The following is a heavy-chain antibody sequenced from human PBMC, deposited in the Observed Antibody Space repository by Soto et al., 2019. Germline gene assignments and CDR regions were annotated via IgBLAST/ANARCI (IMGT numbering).Heavy chain of an antibody. CDR3: ARSRRYSGFPYYCGMDV. Sequence: SETLSLTCTVSGGSISSYYWSWIRQPPGKGLEWIGYIYYSGSTNYNPSLKSRVTISVDTSKNQFSLKLSSVTAADTAVYYFARSRRYSGFPYYCGMDVWGQGTTVTFSS. D-gene: IGHD5-12*01. V-gene: IGHV4-59*01. CDR1: GGSISSYY. CDR2: IYYSGST. J-gene: IGHJ6*02.